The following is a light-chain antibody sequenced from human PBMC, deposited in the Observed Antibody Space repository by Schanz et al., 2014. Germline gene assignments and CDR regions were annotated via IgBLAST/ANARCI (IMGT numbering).Light chain of an antibody. J-gene: IGKJ2*02. CDR1: QGISSY. CDR3: PQDYSSPCT. V-gene: IGKV1-9*01. Sequence: IQLTQSPSSLSPSVGDRVTITCRASQGISSYLAWYQQKPGKAPKLLIYAASTLHSGVPSRFSASGSGTDFTLTITSRQPEDFATYDCPQDYSSPCTFSQGTKVVIK. CDR2: AAS.